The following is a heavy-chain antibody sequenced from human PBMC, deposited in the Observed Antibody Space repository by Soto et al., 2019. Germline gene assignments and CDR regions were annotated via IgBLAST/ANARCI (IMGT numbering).Heavy chain of an antibody. J-gene: IGHJ5*02. CDR2: IYNSGST. D-gene: IGHD3-16*01. Sequence: SETLTLTCTVSRGSIRSYYWSWIRQPPGKGLEWIGYIYNSGSTNYSPSLKSRVTISVDTSKNQFSLKLTSVTAADTAVYYCARWGPRWFYPWGQRTLVTLST. CDR1: RGSIRSYY. CDR3: ARWGPRWFYP. V-gene: IGHV4-59*01.